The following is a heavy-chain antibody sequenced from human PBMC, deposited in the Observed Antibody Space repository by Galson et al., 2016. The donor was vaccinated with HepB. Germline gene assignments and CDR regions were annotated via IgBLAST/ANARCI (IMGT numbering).Heavy chain of an antibody. J-gene: IGHJ6*02. CDR2: ISYDGINS. CDR3: AKDRLAAPYYYYVMDV. Sequence: SLRLSCAASGFTFSNYGMHWVRQAPGKGLEWVALISYDGINSYYADSLKGRFTISRDNSKNTLYLQMNSLRAEDTGVYYCAKDRLAAPYYYYVMDVWGQGTPVTVSS. CDR1: GFTFSNYG. V-gene: IGHV3-30*18. D-gene: IGHD3-10*01.